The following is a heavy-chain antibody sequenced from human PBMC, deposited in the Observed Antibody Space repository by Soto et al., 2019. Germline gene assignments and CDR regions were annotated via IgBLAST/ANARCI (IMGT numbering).Heavy chain of an antibody. CDR2: ISSSSSYI. V-gene: IGHV3-21*01. Sequence: EVQLVESGGGLVKPGGSPRLSCAASGFTFSSYSMNWVRQAPGKGLEWVSSISSSSSYIYYADSVKGRFTISRDNAKNSLYLQMNSLRAEDTAVYYCARGTTVVTRGLFDYWGQGTLVTVSS. CDR3: ARGTTVVTRGLFDY. D-gene: IGHD4-17*01. CDR1: GFTFSSYS. J-gene: IGHJ4*02.